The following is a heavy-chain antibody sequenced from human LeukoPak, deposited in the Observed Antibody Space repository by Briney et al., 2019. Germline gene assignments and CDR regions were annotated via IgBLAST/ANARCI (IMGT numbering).Heavy chain of an antibody. D-gene: IGHD6-13*01. CDR2: MNPNSGNT. CDR1: GYTFISYD. J-gene: IGHJ5*02. CDR3: ARGRDSSSWYASLNWFDP. V-gene: IGHV1-8*01. Sequence: GASVKVSCKASGYTFISYDINWVRQATGQGLEWMGWMNPNSGNTSYAQKFQGRVTMTRNTSISTAYMELSSLRSEDTAVYYCARGRDSSSWYASLNWFDPWGQGTLVTVSS.